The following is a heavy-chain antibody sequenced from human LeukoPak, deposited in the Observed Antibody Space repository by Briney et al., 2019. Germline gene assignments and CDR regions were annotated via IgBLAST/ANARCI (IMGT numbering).Heavy chain of an antibody. Sequence: GGSLRLSCAASGFTFSSYAMSWVRQAPGKGLEWVANIKQDGSEKYYVDSVKGRFTISRDNAKNSLYLQMNSLRAEDTAVYYCAREGYYDYVWGSYHAYDYWGQGTLVTVSS. V-gene: IGHV3-7*01. CDR1: GFTFSSYA. CDR3: AREGYYDYVWGSYHAYDY. J-gene: IGHJ4*02. CDR2: IKQDGSEK. D-gene: IGHD3-16*02.